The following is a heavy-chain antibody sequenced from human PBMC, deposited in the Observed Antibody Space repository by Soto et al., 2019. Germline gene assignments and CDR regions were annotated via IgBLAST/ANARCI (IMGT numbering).Heavy chain of an antibody. J-gene: IGHJ6*02. CDR1: GGSISSYY. CDR2: IYYSGST. Sequence: PSETLSLTCTVSGGSISSYYWSWIRQPPGKGLEWIGYIYYSGSTNYNPSLKSRVTISVDTSKNQFSLKLSSVTAADTAVYYCARDSGSSRAYYYYYYGMDVWGQGTTVTASS. D-gene: IGHD3-10*01. V-gene: IGHV4-59*01. CDR3: ARDSGSSRAYYYYYYGMDV.